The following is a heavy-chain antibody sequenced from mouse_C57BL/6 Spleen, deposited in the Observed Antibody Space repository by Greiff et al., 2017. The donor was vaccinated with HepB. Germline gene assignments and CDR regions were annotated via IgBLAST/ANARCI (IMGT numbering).Heavy chain of an antibody. CDR1: GYTFTNYW. D-gene: IGHD2-4*01. CDR2: IYPGGGYT. CDR3: ARYYDYDDWYFDV. V-gene: IGHV1-63*01. Sequence: QVQLQQSGAELVRPGTSVKMSCKASGYTFTNYWIGWAKQRPGHGLEWIGDIYPGGGYTNYNEKFKGKATLTADKSSSTAYMQFSSLTSEDSAIYYCARYYDYDDWYFDVWGTGTTVTVAS. J-gene: IGHJ1*03.